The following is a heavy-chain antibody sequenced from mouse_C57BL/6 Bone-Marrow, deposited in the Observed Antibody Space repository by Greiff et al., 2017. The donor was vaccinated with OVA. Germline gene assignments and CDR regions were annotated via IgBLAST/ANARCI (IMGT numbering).Heavy chain of an antibody. D-gene: IGHD1-1*01. V-gene: IGHV1-66*01. Sequence: VQRVESGPELVKPGASVKISCKASGYSFTSYYIHWVKQRPGQGLEWIGWIYPGSGNTKYNEKFKGKATLTADTSSSTAYMQLSSLTSEDSAVYYCARDLYYYGSSYVFAYWGQGTLVTVSA. J-gene: IGHJ3*01. CDR3: ARDLYYYGSSYVFAY. CDR2: IYPGSGNT. CDR1: GYSFTSYY.